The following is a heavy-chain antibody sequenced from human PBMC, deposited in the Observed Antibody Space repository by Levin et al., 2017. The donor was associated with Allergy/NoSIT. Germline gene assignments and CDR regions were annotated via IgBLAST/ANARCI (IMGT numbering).Heavy chain of an antibody. D-gene: IGHD3-10*01. V-gene: IGHV1-69*13. CDR1: GGTFSSYA. CDR3: ARGPPGDYYFDY. CDR2: IIPIFGTA. J-gene: IGHJ4*02. Sequence: ASVKVSCKASGGTFSSYAISWVRQAPGQGLEWMGGIIPIFGTANYAQKFQGRVTITADESTSTAYMELSSLRSEDTAVYYCARGPPGDYYFDYWGQGTLVTVSS.